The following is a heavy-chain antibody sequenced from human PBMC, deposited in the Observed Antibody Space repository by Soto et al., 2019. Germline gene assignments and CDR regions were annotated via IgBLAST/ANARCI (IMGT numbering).Heavy chain of an antibody. CDR2: IDNAGTDS. V-gene: IGHV3-74*01. J-gene: IGHJ6*04. Sequence: EVQLVESGGGLVHPGGSLSLPGEASGLTSGVPPRPWVRQAPGKGLVWVSGIDNAGTDSTYADSVKGRFTSSRDNAKNMLYLQMNSLRVEDTAVYYCARGWFGPDVWGKGTTVTVSS. CDR1: GLTSGVPP. D-gene: IGHD3-10*01. CDR3: ARGWFGPDV.